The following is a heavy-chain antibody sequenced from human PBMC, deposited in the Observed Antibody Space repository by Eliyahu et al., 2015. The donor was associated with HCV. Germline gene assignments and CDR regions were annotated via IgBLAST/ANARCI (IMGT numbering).Heavy chain of an antibody. CDR3: ASGGGGIAVAGTGGWFDP. J-gene: IGHJ5*02. D-gene: IGHD6-19*01. CDR2: IHYSGXT. V-gene: IGHV4-59*01. Sequence: QVQLQESGPGLVKPSETLSLTCTXXGGXXXTYXWSXIRQPPGEGLGWIGYIHYSGXTNYNPSLKSRVTISIDTSKNQFSLNLTSVTAADTAVYYCASGGGGIAVAGTGGWFDPWGQGTLVTVSS. CDR1: GGXXXTYX.